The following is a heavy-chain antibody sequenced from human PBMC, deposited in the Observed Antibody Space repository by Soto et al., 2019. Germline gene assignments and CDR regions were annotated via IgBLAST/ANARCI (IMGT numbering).Heavy chain of an antibody. CDR1: GFTFNAYA. CDR2: IGGSGGNR. D-gene: IGHD4-4*01. J-gene: IGHJ4*02. V-gene: IGHV3-23*01. CDR3: ARVASDYINSIDH. Sequence: EVQLLESGGDLVQPGGSLRLSCAASGFTFNAYAMTWVRQAPGKGLEWVSAIGGSGGNRYYAASVKGRSTISRDNSKDTLDLQMNRLRVEDTAVYYCARVASDYINSIDHWGQGILVTVSS.